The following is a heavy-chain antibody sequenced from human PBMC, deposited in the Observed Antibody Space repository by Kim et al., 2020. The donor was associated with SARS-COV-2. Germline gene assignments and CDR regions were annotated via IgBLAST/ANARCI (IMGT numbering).Heavy chain of an antibody. CDR1: GFTFSDYS. CDR3: ARDLAKYTAPPSGVGV. D-gene: IGHD2-2*02. Sequence: GGSLRLSCAVSGFTFSDYSMNWVRQAPGKGLEWVASIRVSSNYIYYADSVKGRFTISRDNAKNSLFLQMNSLRADDTAVYYCARDLAKYTAPPSGVGVWG. V-gene: IGHV3-21*01. J-gene: IGHJ6*01. CDR2: IRVSSNYI.